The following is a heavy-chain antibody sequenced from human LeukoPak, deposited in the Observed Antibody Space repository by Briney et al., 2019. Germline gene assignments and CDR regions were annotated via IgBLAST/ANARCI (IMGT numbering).Heavy chain of an antibody. D-gene: IGHD5-12*01. Sequence: GGSLRLSCAASGFTFSSYSMNWVRQASGKGLEWVSSISSSSSYIYYADSVEGRFTISRDNAQNSLYLQMNSLRAEDTAVYYCARGRWLRAAAIYWGQGTLVTVSS. CDR1: GFTFSSYS. V-gene: IGHV3-21*01. J-gene: IGHJ4*02. CDR2: ISSSSSYI. CDR3: ARGRWLRAAAIY.